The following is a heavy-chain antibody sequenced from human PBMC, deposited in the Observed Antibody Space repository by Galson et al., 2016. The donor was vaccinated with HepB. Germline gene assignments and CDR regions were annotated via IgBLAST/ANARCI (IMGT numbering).Heavy chain of an antibody. D-gene: IGHD3-10*01. J-gene: IGHJ6*04. CDR3: ARDLYIIATNLVHYNNIMDV. CDR1: GFSLNSYS. V-gene: IGHV3-30*04. Sequence: SLRLSCAGSGFSLNSYSFHWVRRAPGEGLEWVASISYDGRNKDFADSVKGRFTISRDYSNNTLFLQLDNLRPEDTAVYYFARDLYIIATNLVHYNNIMDVWGRGTTVTVSS. CDR2: ISYDGRNK.